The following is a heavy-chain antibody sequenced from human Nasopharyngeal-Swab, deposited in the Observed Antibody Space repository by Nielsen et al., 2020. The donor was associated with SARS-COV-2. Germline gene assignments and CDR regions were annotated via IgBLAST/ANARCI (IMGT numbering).Heavy chain of an antibody. CDR3: ARVDADYDFWSGSKSGLFDY. J-gene: IGHJ4*02. CDR2: ISSSSSTI. V-gene: IGHV3-48*04. Sequence: GASLQISCAASGFTFSSYSMNWVRQAPGKGLEWVSYISSSSSTIYYADSVKGRFTISRDNAKNSLYLQMNSLRAEDTAVYYCARVDADYDFWSGSKSGLFDYWGQGTLVTVSS. D-gene: IGHD3-3*01. CDR1: GFTFSSYS.